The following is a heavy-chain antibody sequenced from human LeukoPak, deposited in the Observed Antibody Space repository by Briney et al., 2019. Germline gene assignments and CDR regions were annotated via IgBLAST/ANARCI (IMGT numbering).Heavy chain of an antibody. D-gene: IGHD6-19*01. V-gene: IGHV3-30*04. CDR3: ASPNSMAGTHYFHY. Sequence: SGGSLRLSCAASGFTFTTFPTHWVRQPPGKGLEWVAVISYDGTDKYYADSVKGRFTISRDNSKSTLYLQMDSLRAEDTAVYYCASPNSMAGTHYFHYWGQGTLVTVSS. J-gene: IGHJ4*02. CDR2: ISYDGTDK. CDR1: GFTFTTFP.